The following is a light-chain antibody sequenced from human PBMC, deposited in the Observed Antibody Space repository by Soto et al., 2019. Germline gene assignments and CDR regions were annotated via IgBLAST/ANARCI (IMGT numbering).Light chain of an antibody. J-gene: IGLJ2*01. V-gene: IGLV2-14*01. CDR3: SSYTSSSTLV. Sequence: QSARTQPASGSGSPGQSITISCTGTSSDVGGYNYVSWYQQHPGKAPKLMIYEVSNRPSGVSNRFSGSKSGNTASLTISGLQAEDESDYYCSSYTSSSTLVFGGGTKVTVL. CDR2: EVS. CDR1: SSDVGGYNY.